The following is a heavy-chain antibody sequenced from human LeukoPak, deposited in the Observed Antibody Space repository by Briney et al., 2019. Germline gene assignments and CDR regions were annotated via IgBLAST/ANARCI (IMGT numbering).Heavy chain of an antibody. CDR3: ARDPEYSSGWYRFDP. CDR1: GGSISSHDYY. V-gene: IGHV4-61*02. CDR2: IYTSGST. Sequence: SETLSLTCTVSGGSISSHDYYWGWIRQPAGKGLEWIGRIYTSGSTNYNPSLKSRVTMSVDTSKNQFSLKLSSVTAADTAVYYCARDPEYSSGWYRFDPWGQGTLVTVSS. D-gene: IGHD6-19*01. J-gene: IGHJ5*02.